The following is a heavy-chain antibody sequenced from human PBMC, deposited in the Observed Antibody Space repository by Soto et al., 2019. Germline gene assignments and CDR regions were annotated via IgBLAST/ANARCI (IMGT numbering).Heavy chain of an antibody. CDR3: AGPKSGHSYGYNYYYYMDV. D-gene: IGHD5-18*01. CDR2: IYYSGST. J-gene: IGHJ6*03. CDR1: GGSISSYY. Sequence: SETLSLTCTVSGGSISSYYWSWIRQPPGKGLEWIGYIYYSGSTNYNPSLKSRVTISVDTSKNQFSLKLSSVTAADTAVYYCAGPKSGHSYGYNYYYYMDVWGKGTTVTVSS. V-gene: IGHV4-59*08.